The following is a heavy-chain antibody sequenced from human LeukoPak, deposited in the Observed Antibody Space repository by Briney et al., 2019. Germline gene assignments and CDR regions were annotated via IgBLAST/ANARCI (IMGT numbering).Heavy chain of an antibody. D-gene: IGHD5-24*01. CDR2: INPNSGGT. V-gene: IGHV1-2*06. CDR3: ARAGGDGYSNDY. J-gene: IGHJ4*02. CDR1: GYIFSSND. Sequence: ASVKVSCKASGYIFSSNDINWVRQAAGQGLEWMGRINPNSGGTNYAQKFQGRVTMTRDTSISTAYMELSRLRSDDTAVYYCARAGGDGYSNDYWGQGTLVTVSS.